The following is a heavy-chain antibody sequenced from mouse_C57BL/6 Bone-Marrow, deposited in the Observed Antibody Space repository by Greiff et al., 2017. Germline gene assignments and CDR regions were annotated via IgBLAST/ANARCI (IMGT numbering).Heavy chain of an antibody. CDR2: IWGAGST. D-gene: IGHD2-2*01. V-gene: IGHV2-6*01. Sequence: VKLVESGPGLVAPSQSLSITCNASGFSLTSYGVDWVSQSPGQGLEWLGAIWGAGSTNYNSALKSRLSISKDNSKSQVILKMNSLQTDDTAMYYCASFHYDNGYPLYAMDYWGQGTSVTVSS. CDR1: GFSLTSYG. J-gene: IGHJ4*01. CDR3: ASFHYDNGYPLYAMDY.